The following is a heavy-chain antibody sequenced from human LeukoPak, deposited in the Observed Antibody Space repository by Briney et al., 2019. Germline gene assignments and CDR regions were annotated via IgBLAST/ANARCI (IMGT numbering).Heavy chain of an antibody. CDR2: IKEDGCQK. V-gene: IGHV3-7*02. Sequence: GGSLRLSCVASGDTFSFHWMSWVRQAPGKGLEWVANIKEDGCQKYYVDSVKGRFTVSRDNAKNSLYLQMDSLRVEDTAVYYCARVSPTWIDDYWGQGTLVTVSS. CDR1: GDTFSFHW. CDR3: ARVSPTWIDDY. D-gene: IGHD5-12*01. J-gene: IGHJ4*02.